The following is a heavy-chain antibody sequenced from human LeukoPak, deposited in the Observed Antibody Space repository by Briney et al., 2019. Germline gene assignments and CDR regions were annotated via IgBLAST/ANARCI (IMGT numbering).Heavy chain of an antibody. CDR1: GFTFSSYS. CDR3: ARDAMVRGVIITNDFDY. CDR2: ISYDGSNK. Sequence: GGSLRLSCAASGFTFSSYSMNWVRQAPGKGLEWVAVISYDGSNKYYADYVKGRFTISRDNSKSTLYLQMNSLRAEDTAVYYCARDAMVRGVIITNDFDYWGQGTLVTVSS. V-gene: IGHV3-30*03. J-gene: IGHJ4*02. D-gene: IGHD3-10*01.